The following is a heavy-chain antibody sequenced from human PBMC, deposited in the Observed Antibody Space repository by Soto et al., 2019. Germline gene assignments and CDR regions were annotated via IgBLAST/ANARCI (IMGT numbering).Heavy chain of an antibody. CDR1: GGTFSSYA. CDR3: ASIVYYGSGSYYKNYGMDV. Sequence: QVRLVQSGAEVKKPGSSVKVSCKASGGTFSSYAISWVRQAPGQGLEWMGGIIPIFGTANYAQKFQGRVTITADESTSTAYMELSSLRSEDTAVYYCASIVYYGSGSYYKNYGMDVWGQGTTVTVSS. CDR2: IIPIFGTA. J-gene: IGHJ6*02. V-gene: IGHV1-69*01. D-gene: IGHD3-10*01.